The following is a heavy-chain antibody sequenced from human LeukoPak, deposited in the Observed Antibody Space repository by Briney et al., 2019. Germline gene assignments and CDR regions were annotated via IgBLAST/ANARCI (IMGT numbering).Heavy chain of an antibody. Sequence: PSETLSLTCTVAGGSISGYYWSWIRQPAGKGLEWIGRMYTIGSTNYNPPLKSRITMSVDTSKNQFSLKLSSVTAADTAVYYCARDKGGGSYVDWGQGTLVTVSS. CDR3: ARDKGGGSYVD. CDR2: MYTIGST. V-gene: IGHV4-4*07. J-gene: IGHJ4*02. CDR1: GGSISGYY. D-gene: IGHD3-22*01.